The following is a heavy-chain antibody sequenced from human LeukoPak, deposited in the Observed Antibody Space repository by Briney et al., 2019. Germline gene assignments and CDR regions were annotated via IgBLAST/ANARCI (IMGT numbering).Heavy chain of an antibody. D-gene: IGHD3-22*01. CDR2: I. J-gene: IGHJ4*02. CDR1: RSFFTTYG. CDR3: ARVGDYENSGSQPFDY. V-gene: IGHV3-33*08. Sequence: GGSLRLSCAASRSFFTTYGIHWARQVPGKGLEWVAVIKGRFTISRDNAKNTLYLQMNNLRVEDTAVYYCARVGDYENSGSQPFDYWGQGTLVTVSS.